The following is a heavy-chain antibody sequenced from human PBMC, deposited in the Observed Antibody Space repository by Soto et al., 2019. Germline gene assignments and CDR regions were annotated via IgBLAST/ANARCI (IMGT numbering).Heavy chain of an antibody. Sequence: GGSLRLSCAASGFTFSSYVMSWVRQAPGKGLEWVSAISGSGSGTYYADSVKGRFAISRDNSKNTLYVQMNSLRAEDTAVYYCVKGRSGYDFDYWGQGTLVTVSS. D-gene: IGHD5-12*01. CDR2: ISGSGSGT. CDR1: GFTFSSYV. CDR3: VKGRSGYDFDY. V-gene: IGHV3-23*01. J-gene: IGHJ4*02.